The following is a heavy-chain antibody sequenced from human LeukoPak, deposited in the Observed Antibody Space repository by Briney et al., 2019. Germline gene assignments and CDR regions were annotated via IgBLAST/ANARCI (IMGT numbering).Heavy chain of an antibody. CDR3: ARGEWELLSLDY. D-gene: IGHD1-26*01. CDR1: GYSISSGYY. Sequence: PSETLSLTCTVSGYSISSGYYWGWIRQPPGKGLEWIGSIYHSGSTYYNPSLKSRVTISVDTSKNQFSLKLSSVTAADTAVYYCARGEWELLSLDYWGQGTLVTVSS. CDR2: IYHSGST. J-gene: IGHJ4*02. V-gene: IGHV4-38-2*02.